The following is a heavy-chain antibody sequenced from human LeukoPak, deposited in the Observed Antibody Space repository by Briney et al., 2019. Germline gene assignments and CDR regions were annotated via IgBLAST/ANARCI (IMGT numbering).Heavy chain of an antibody. D-gene: IGHD4-17*01. CDR2: ISAYNGNT. CDR3: ARVGLGYGDYEVCDY. J-gene: IGHJ4*02. Sequence: ASVKVSCKASGYTFTSYGISWVRQAPGQGLEWMGWISAYNGNTNYAQKLQGRVTMTTDTSTSTAYMELRSLRSDDTAVYYCARVGLGYGDYEVCDYWGQGTLVNVSS. CDR1: GYTFTSYG. V-gene: IGHV1-18*01.